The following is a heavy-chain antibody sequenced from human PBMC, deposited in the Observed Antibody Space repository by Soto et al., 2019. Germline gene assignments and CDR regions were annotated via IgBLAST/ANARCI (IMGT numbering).Heavy chain of an antibody. CDR3: AIGPTRGYRYGYRSGDFDY. CDR1: GFTFSSYA. J-gene: IGHJ4*02. CDR2: ISGSGGST. V-gene: IGHV3-23*01. Sequence: GSLRLSCAAAGFTFSSYAMSSGRQAPGKGLEWVSAISGSGGSTYYADSVKGRFTISRDNSKNTLYLQMNSLRAEDTAVYYCAIGPTRGYRYGYRSGDFDYWGQGNLVTVSS. D-gene: IGHD5-18*01.